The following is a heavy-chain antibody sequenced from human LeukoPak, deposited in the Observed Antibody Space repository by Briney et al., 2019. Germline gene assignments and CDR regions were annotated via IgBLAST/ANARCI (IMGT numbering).Heavy chain of an antibody. CDR3: ARSFGESYFDY. CDR1: GGSITSGGYF. J-gene: IGHJ4*02. CDR2: ISYSGNT. Sequence: SETLSLTCTVSGGSITSGGYFWSWIRQHPGRGLEWIGYISYSGNTYYNPSLKSRLTISVDTSKNQFSLKLSSVTAADTAVYYCARSFGESYFDYWGQGILVTVSS. D-gene: IGHD3-10*01. V-gene: IGHV4-31*03.